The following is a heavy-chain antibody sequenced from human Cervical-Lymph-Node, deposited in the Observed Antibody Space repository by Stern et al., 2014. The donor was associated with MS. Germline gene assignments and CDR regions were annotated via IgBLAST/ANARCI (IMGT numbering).Heavy chain of an antibody. CDR1: GYTFPSYH. CDR3: ARDTTGEDYFDY. J-gene: IGHJ4*02. V-gene: IGHV1-46*01. Sequence: VQLVESGAEFKKPGASVKVSCKGSGYTFPSYHMHWVRQAPGQGLEWMGIINLSDGSTNSAQQLQGRVTLTRDTSASTVYMELSSLRSDDTAVYYCARDTTGEDYFDYWGQGALVTVSS. CDR2: INLSDGST. D-gene: IGHD7-27*01.